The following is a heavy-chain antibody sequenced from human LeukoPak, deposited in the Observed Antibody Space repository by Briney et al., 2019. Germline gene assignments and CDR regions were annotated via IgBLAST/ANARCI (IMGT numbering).Heavy chain of an antibody. CDR3: AHPSG. CDR2: IDSSSSTI. D-gene: IGHD3-10*01. CDR1: GFDFSTYS. Sequence: GGSLRLSCAASGFDFSTYSMHWVRRAPGRGLEWLSYIDSSSSTIYYADSVKGRFTISRDNSKNTLYLQMNSLRAEDTAVYYCAHPSGWGQGTLVTVSS. V-gene: IGHV3-48*01. J-gene: IGHJ4*02.